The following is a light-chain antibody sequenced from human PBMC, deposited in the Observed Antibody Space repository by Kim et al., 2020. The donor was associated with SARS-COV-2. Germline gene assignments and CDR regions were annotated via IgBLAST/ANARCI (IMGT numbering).Light chain of an antibody. V-gene: IGLV2-11*01. CDR2: DVN. Sequence: QSALTQPRSVSGSPGQSVTISCTGTSSDVGGYNYVSWYQKHPGKAPKLIIYDVNDRPSGVPDRFSGSKTGNTASLTISGLQAEAEADYYCCSYAGGYSHVLFGGGTQLTVL. CDR1: SSDVGGYNY. CDR3: CSYAGGYSHVL. J-gene: IGLJ2*01.